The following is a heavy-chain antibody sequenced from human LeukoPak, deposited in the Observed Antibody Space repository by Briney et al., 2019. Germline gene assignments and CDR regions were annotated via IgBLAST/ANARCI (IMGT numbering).Heavy chain of an antibody. CDR3: ARRVMVRGVPPNNWFDP. Sequence: SETLSLTCAVSGGSISSGGYSWSWIRQPPGKGLEWIGYIYHSGSTYYNPSLKSRVTISVDRSKNQFSLELSSVTAADTAVYYCARRVMVRGVPPNNWFDPWGQGTLVTVSS. CDR2: IYHSGST. CDR1: GGSISSGGYS. J-gene: IGHJ5*02. V-gene: IGHV4-30-2*01. D-gene: IGHD3-10*01.